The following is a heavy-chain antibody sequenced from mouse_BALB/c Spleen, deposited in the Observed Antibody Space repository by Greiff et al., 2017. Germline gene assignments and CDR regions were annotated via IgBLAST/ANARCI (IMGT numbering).Heavy chain of an antibody. J-gene: IGHJ2*01. Sequence: VQLKESGPELVKPGASVKMSCKASGYTFTSYVMHWVKQKPGQGLEWIGYINPYNDGTKYNEKFKGKATLTSDKSSSTAYMELSSLTSEDSAVYYCARGGYDDYFDYWGQGTTLTVSS. D-gene: IGHD2-14*01. CDR1: GYTFTSYV. CDR3: ARGGYDDYFDY. CDR2: INPYNDGT. V-gene: IGHV1-14*01.